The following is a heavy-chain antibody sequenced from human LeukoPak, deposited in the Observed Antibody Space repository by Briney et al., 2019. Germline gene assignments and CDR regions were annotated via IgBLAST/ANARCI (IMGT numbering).Heavy chain of an antibody. D-gene: IGHD5-18*01. CDR1: GFTFSSYS. CDR2: ISSSSSYI. V-gene: IGHV3-21*01. Sequence: GGSLRLSCAASGFTFSSYSMNWVRQAPGKGLEWVSSISSSSSYIYYADSVKGRFTISRDNAKNSLYLQMNSLRAQDTAVYYCARGKRRGYADYWGQGTLVTVSS. J-gene: IGHJ4*02. CDR3: ARGKRRGYADY.